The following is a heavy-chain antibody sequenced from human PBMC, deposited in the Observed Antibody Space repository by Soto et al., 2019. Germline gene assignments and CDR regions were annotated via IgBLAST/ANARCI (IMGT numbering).Heavy chain of an antibody. J-gene: IGHJ6*02. CDR2: INPNNGGT. D-gene: IGHD3-3*01. V-gene: IGHV1-2*02. Sequence: QVQLVQSGAEVKKPGASVKVSCKTSGYTFTAYYLHWVRQAPGQGLEWLGWINPNNGGTVSAQKFQDRVTMTADTSTSTVYMELSSLRSDDTALYFCARTISGVVGYGMDVWGQGTTVTVSS. CDR1: GYTFTAYY. CDR3: ARTISGVVGYGMDV.